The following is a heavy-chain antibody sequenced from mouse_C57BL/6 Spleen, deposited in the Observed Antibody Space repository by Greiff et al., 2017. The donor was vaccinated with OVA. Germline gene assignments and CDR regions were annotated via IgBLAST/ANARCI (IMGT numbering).Heavy chain of an antibody. D-gene: IGHD2-3*01. J-gene: IGHJ3*01. CDR2: IDPETGGT. CDR1: GYTFTDYE. Sequence: VQLQQSGAELVRPGASVTLSCKASGYTFTDYEMHWVKQTPVHGLEWIGAIDPETGGTASNQKFKGKAILTADKSSSTAYMELRSRTSEDSAVYYCTREGLYDGLFAYWGQGTLVTVSA. V-gene: IGHV1-15*01. CDR3: TREGLYDGLFAY.